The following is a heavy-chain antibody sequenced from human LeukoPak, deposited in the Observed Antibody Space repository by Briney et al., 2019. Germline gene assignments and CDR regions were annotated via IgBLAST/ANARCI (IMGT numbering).Heavy chain of an antibody. CDR3: ARGADSSCYLDGFDI. CDR1: GGSISSGDYY. CDR2: IYYSGST. J-gene: IGHJ3*02. Sequence: RRSETLSLTCTVSGGSISSGDYYWSWIRQPPGKGLEWIGYIYYSGSTYYNPSLKSRVTISVDTSKNQFSLKLSSVTAADTAVYYRARGADSSCYLDGFDIWGQGKMVTVSS. D-gene: IGHD3-22*01. V-gene: IGHV4-30-4*08.